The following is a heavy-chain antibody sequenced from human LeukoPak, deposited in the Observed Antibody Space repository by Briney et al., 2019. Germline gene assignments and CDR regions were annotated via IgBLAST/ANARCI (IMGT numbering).Heavy chain of an antibody. CDR2: ISSGSSYI. CDR1: GFIFSSHS. V-gene: IGHV3-21*04. CDR3: ANGNRCTSPNCLGYYYFYMDV. D-gene: IGHD2-8*01. J-gene: IGHJ6*03. Sequence: GGSLRLSCVASGFIFSSHSMKWVRQAPGKGLEWVSSISSGSSYIYYADSVKGRFTISRDNAKNSLYLQMNSLRAEDTAVYYCANGNRCTSPNCLGYYYFYMDVWGKGTTVTVSS.